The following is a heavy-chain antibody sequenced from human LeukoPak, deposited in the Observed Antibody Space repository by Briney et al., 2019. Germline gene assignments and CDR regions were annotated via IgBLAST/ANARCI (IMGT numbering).Heavy chain of an antibody. D-gene: IGHD1-26*01. CDR1: GYTFTSYY. CDR2: INPSGGST. J-gene: IGHJ3*02. Sequence: ASVKVSCKASGYTFTSYYMHWVRQAPGQGLEWMGIINPSGGSTSYAQKFQGRVTMTRDTSTSTVYMELSSLRSEDTAVCYCAREGGSGSYKGDAFDIWGQGTMVTVSS. CDR3: AREGGSGSYKGDAFDI. V-gene: IGHV1-46*01.